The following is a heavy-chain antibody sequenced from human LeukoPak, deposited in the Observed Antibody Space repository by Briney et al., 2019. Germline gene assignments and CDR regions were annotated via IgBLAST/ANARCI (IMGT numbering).Heavy chain of an antibody. D-gene: IGHD3-3*02. CDR1: GGSFRGYD. V-gene: IGHV4-34*01. CDR2: INHSGST. CDR3: ARGLLSTRRRSFAFDI. Sequence: SETLSLTCAVYGGSFRGYDWSWIREPPGKGLEWIGEINHSGSTNYNPSLKSRVTISSDKSTNQFSLKLSSVTAPDTAVYYCARGLLSTRRRSFAFDIWGQGKMVTVSS. J-gene: IGHJ3*02.